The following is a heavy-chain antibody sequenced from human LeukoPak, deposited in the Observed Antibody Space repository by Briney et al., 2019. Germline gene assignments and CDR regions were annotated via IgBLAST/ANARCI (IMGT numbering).Heavy chain of an antibody. D-gene: IGHD3-10*01. CDR3: GRGPRITVVRGGQWYYYMDV. CDR1: GYTFTSYY. CDR2: INPSGGST. V-gene: IGHV1-46*01. J-gene: IGHJ6*03. Sequence: ASVKVSCKTSGYTFTSYYMHWVRQAPGQGLEWMGLINPSGGSTNYAQKFQGRVTTTRDTSTSTVYMELSSLRSEDTAVYYCGRGPRITVVRGGQWYYYMDVWGKGTTVTISS.